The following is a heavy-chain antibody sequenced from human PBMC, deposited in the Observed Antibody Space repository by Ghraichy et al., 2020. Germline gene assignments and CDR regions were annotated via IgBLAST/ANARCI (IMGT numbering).Heavy chain of an antibody. Sequence: VKVSCKASGYTFTGYYMHWVRQAPGQGLEWMGWINPNSGGTNYAQKFQGRVTMTRDTSISTAYMELSRLRSDDTAVYYCARAPGDYYDSSGENDYWGQGTLVTVSS. D-gene: IGHD3-22*01. J-gene: IGHJ4*02. CDR2: INPNSGGT. CDR1: GYTFTGYY. V-gene: IGHV1-2*02. CDR3: ARAPGDYYDSSGENDY.